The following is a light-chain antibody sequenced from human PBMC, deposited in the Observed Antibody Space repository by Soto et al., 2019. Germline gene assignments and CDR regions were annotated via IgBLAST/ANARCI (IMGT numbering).Light chain of an antibody. CDR1: SSDVGGYNY. CDR3: SSYTSSSTLYV. J-gene: IGLJ1*01. CDR2: EVS. Sequence: QSALTQPASVSGSPGQSITISCTGTSSDVGGYNYVSWYQQHPGKAPKLMIFEVSYRPSGGSNRFSGSKSGNTASLTISGLQAEDEADYYCSSYTSSSTLYVLGSGTKLTVL. V-gene: IGLV2-14*01.